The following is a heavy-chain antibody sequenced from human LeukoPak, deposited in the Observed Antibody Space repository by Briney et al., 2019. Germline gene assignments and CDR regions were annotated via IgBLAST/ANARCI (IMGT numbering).Heavy chain of an antibody. CDR1: DDSISTYY. J-gene: IGHJ4*01. CDR3: ATHRFGKPHFDY. V-gene: IGHV4-59*08. CDR2: VYSTGHT. D-gene: IGHD3-16*01. Sequence: PSETLSLTCSVSDDSISTYYWSWLRQPQGKGPEWMGFVYSTGHTNYNPSLKSRVTMSLDTSKKQVSLELNSVTAADTAVYYCATHRFGKPHFDYWGQGSLVTVAS.